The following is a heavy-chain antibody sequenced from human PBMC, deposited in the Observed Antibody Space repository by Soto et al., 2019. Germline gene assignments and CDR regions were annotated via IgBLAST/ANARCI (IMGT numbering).Heavy chain of an antibody. CDR1: GFTLRNYW. V-gene: IGHV3-7*01. J-gene: IGHJ4*02. D-gene: IGHD3-16*02. CDR2: IKEDGGGR. CDR3: ARDGYGYNSLDN. Sequence: EVQLVESGGGSVQPGGSLRLSCATSGFTLRNYWMSWVRQAPGKGLEWVANIKEDGGGRYFGDSVRGRFTISRDNAKDPLYLQMNSLRAEDTAVYDCARDGYGYNSLDNWGQGTLVTVSS.